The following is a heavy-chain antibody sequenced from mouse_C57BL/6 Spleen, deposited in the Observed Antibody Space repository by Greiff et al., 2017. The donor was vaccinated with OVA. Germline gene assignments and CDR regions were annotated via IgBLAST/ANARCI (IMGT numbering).Heavy chain of an antibody. CDR3: TRADGYYGSFDY. CDR2: IDPETGGT. J-gene: IGHJ2*01. V-gene: IGHV1-15*01. Sequence: QVQLKQSGAELVRPGASVTLSCKASGYTFTDYEMHWVKQTPVHGLEWIGAIDPETGGTAYNQKFKGKAILTADKSSSTAYMELRSLTSEDSAVYYCTRADGYYGSFDYWGQGTTLTVSS. CDR1: GYTFTDYE. D-gene: IGHD2-3*01.